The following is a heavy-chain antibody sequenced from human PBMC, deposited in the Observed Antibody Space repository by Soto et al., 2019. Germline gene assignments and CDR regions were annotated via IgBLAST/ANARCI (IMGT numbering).Heavy chain of an antibody. CDR2: IIPIFGTA. V-gene: IGHV1-69*13. J-gene: IGHJ6*02. CDR1: GGTFSSYA. CDR3: ARGGDVNYYHGMDV. D-gene: IGHD5-12*01. Sequence: GASVKVSCKASGGTFSSYAISWVRQAPGQGLEWMGGIIPIFGTANYAQKFQGRVTITADESTSTAYMELSSLRSEDTAVYYCARGGDVNYYHGMDVWGQGTTVTVSS.